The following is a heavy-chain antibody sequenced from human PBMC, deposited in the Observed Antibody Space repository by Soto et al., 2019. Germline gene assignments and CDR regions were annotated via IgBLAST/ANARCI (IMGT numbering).Heavy chain of an antibody. J-gene: IGHJ4*02. Sequence: SVKVSCKASGGTFSSYAISWVRQAPGQGLEWMGGIIPIFGTANYAQKFQGRVTITADESTSTAYMELSSLRSEDTAVYYCAKYPWIFGVVIILAPFDYWGQGTLVTVSS. CDR1: GGTFSSYA. CDR2: IIPIFGTA. V-gene: IGHV1-69*13. D-gene: IGHD3-3*01. CDR3: AKYPWIFGVVIILAPFDY.